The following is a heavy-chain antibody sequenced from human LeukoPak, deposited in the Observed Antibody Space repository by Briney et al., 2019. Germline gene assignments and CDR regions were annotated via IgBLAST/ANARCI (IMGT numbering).Heavy chain of an antibody. Sequence: GSSVKVSCKASGGTFSSYAISWVRQAPGQGLEWMGRIIPIFGTANYAQKFQGRVTITTDESTSTAYMELSSLRSEDTAVYYCARSPVSIVATIWVSYYFDYWGQGTLVTVSS. D-gene: IGHD5-12*01. CDR1: GGTFSSYA. J-gene: IGHJ4*02. CDR2: IIPIFGTA. CDR3: ARSPVSIVATIWVSYYFDY. V-gene: IGHV1-69*05.